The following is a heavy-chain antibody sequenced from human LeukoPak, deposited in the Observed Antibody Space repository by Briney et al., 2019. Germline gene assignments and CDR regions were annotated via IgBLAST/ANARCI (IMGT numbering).Heavy chain of an antibody. D-gene: IGHD1-1*01. CDR1: GGSLSCGGYY. V-gene: IGHV4-31*03. CDR3: ARSRYTWNDVLEQ. Sequence: SETLSLTCTVSGGSLSCGGYYWTWARQHPGKALEWLGYIYYSGSTHYNPALKSRVPISADTSKNQFSLKLTSVTAADTAVYCCARSRYTWNDVLEQWGQGTPVTVSS. J-gene: IGHJ4*02. CDR2: IYYSGST.